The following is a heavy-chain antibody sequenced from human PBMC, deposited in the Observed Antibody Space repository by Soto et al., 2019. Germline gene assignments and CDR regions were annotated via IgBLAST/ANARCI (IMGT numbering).Heavy chain of an antibody. J-gene: IGHJ6*03. CDR3: AKEGDYGDYVYYYYMDV. CDR1: GFTFSSYG. V-gene: IGHV3-30*18. D-gene: IGHD4-17*01. Sequence: GGSLRLSCAASGFTFSSYGMHWVRQAPGKGLEWVAVISYDGSNKYYADSVKGRFTISRDNSKNTLYLQMNSLRAEDTAVYYCAKEGDYGDYVYYYYMDVWGKGTTVTVSS. CDR2: ISYDGSNK.